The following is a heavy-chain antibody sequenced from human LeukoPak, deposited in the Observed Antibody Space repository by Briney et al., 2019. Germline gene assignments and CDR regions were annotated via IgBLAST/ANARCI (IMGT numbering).Heavy chain of an antibody. J-gene: IGHJ3*02. V-gene: IGHV1-18*01. CDR1: GYTFTSYG. CDR2: ISAYNGNT. Sequence: GASVKVSCKASGYTFTSYGISWVRQAPGRGLEWMGWISAYNGNTNYAQKLQGRVTMTTDTSTSTAYMELRSLRSDDTAVYYCARDSPFCSSTSCYSEDAFDIWGQGTMVTVSS. D-gene: IGHD2-2*02. CDR3: ARDSPFCSSTSCYSEDAFDI.